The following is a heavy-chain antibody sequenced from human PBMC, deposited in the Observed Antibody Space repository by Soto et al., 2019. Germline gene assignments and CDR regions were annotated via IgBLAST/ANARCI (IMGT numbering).Heavy chain of an antibody. CDR1: GYTFTSYG. CDR3: AAHSGYSSGWYVAFDI. D-gene: IGHD6-19*01. Sequence: ASVKVSCKASGYTFTSYGISWVRQAPGQGREWMGWISAYNGNTNYAQKLQGRVTMTTDTSTSTAYMELRSLRSDATAVYYCAAHSGYSSGWYVAFDIWGQGTMVTVSS. V-gene: IGHV1-18*01. J-gene: IGHJ3*02. CDR2: ISAYNGNT.